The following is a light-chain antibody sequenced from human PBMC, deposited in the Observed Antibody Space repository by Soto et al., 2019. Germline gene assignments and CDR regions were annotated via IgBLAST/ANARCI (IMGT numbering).Light chain of an antibody. J-gene: IGKJ1*01. CDR3: QHYGNSPT. V-gene: IGKV3-20*01. CDR2: GAS. CDR1: QSVSSGY. Sequence: EIVLTQSPGTLSLSPGDGATLSCTASQSVSSGYLAWYQQKPGQAPRLLIYGASRRATGIPDRFSGSGSGTDFTLSISRLEPEVFAVYWCQHYGNSPTFGQGTKVQIK.